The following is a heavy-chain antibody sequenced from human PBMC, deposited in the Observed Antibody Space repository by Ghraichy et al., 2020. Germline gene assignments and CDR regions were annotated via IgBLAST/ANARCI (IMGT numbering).Heavy chain of an antibody. V-gene: IGHV3-74*01. Sequence: AGSLRLSCAASGFTFSSYWMHWVRQTPNKGLVWVSRIKSDGSSTNYADSVKGRFTISRDNARDTLYLEMNSLRAEDTAVYYCARSSLEAAGRIIDYWGQGTLVTVSS. CDR2: IKSDGSST. CDR3: ARSSLEAAGRIIDY. CDR1: GFTFSSYW. D-gene: IGHD6-13*01. J-gene: IGHJ4*02.